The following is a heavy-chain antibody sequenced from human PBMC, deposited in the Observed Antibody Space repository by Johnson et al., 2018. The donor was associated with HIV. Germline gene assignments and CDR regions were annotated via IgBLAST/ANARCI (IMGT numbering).Heavy chain of an antibody. D-gene: IGHD5-18*01. CDR2: ISYDGSNK. Sequence: QVQLVESGGGVVQPGGSLRLSCKASGFTFNNYGMHWVRQAPGKGLEWVAVISYDGSNKYYADSVKGRFTIYRDNSKNTLYLQMNSLRAEDTAVYYCARAYTYGAFDIWGQGTMVTVSS. CDR1: GFTFNNYG. V-gene: IGHV3-30*19. J-gene: IGHJ3*02. CDR3: ARAYTYGAFDI.